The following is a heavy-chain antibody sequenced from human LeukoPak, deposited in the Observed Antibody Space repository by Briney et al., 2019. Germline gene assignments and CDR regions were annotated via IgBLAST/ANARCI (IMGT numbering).Heavy chain of an antibody. CDR2: IYYSGST. Sequence: SETLSLTCTVSGGSISSYYWSWIRQPPGKGLEWIGYIYYSGSTNYNPSLKSRVTISVDTSKNQFSLKLSSVTAADTAVYYCARDSGTIFGVVQTEFDYWGQGTLVTVSS. V-gene: IGHV4-59*12. J-gene: IGHJ4*02. CDR1: GGSISSYY. CDR3: ARDSGTIFGVVQTEFDY. D-gene: IGHD3-3*01.